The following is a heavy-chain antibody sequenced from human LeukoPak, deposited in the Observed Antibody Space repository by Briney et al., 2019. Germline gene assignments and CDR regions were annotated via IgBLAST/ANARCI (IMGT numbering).Heavy chain of an antibody. CDR1: GGSISSYC. Sequence: PSETLSLTCTVSGGSISSYCWSWIRQPPGKGLEWMGYIYYSGSTNYNPSLKSRVTISVDASKNQFSLKLSSVTAADTAVYYCARGGGLQQWLVHNNWFNPWGQGTLVTVSS. V-gene: IGHV4-59*01. CDR2: IYYSGST. CDR3: ARGGGLQQWLVHNNWFNP. J-gene: IGHJ5*02. D-gene: IGHD6-19*01.